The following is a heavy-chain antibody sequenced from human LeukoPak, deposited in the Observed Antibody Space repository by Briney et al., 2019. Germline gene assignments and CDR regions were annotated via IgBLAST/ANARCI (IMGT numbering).Heavy chain of an antibody. V-gene: IGHV1-69*01. D-gene: IGHD6-6*01. CDR1: GGTFSSYA. J-gene: IGHJ3*02. Sequence: ASVKVSCEASGGTFSSYAISWVRQAPGQGLEWMGGIIPIFGTANYAQKFQGRVTITADESTSTAYMELSSLRSEDTAVYYCARDLGYSSSSVAFDIWGQGTMVTVSS. CDR2: IIPIFGTA. CDR3: ARDLGYSSSSVAFDI.